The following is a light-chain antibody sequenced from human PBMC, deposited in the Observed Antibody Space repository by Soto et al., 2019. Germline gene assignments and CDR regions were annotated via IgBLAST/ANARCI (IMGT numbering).Light chain of an antibody. J-gene: IGKJ1*01. CDR2: AAS. Sequence: DIQMTQSPSSLSASVGDRVTITCRSSQTIRNYLNWYQQKLGTAPKPLIYAASNLQSGVPSRFSGSGSGTDCTLTISSLQPEDFATYFCQQSHSPPLTFGQGTRVDFK. CDR1: QTIRNY. V-gene: IGKV1-39*01. CDR3: QQSHSPPLT.